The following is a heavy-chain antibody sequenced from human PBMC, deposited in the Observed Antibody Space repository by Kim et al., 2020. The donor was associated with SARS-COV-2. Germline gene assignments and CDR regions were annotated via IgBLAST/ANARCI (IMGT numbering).Heavy chain of an antibody. Sequence: NKYYADSVKGRFTISRDNSKNTLYLQMNSLRAEDTAVYYGAKGTTGTTYDWGQGTMVTVSS. D-gene: IGHD1-1*01. V-gene: IGHV3-30*02. J-gene: IGHJ4*02. CDR2: NK. CDR3: AKGTTGTTYD.